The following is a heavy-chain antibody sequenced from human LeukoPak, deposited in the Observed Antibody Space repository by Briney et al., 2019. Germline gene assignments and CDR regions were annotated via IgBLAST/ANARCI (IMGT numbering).Heavy chain of an antibody. D-gene: IGHD2-15*01. V-gene: IGHV3-21*01. J-gene: IGHJ3*02. Sequence: GGSLRLSCAASGFTFSSYSMNWVRQAPGKGLEWVSSISSSSSYIYYADSVKGRFTISRDNAKNSLYLQMNSLRAEDTAVYYCARDWFDPYCSGGSCYSNAFDIWGQGTMVTVSS. CDR1: GFTFSSYS. CDR3: ARDWFDPYCSGGSCYSNAFDI. CDR2: ISSSSSYI.